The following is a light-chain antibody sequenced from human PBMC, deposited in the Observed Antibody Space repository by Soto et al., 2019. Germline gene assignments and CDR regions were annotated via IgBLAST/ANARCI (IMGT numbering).Light chain of an antibody. V-gene: IGKV3-11*01. Sequence: EIVITQCPATLSVSPGERATLSCRASQSVSSNLAWYQQKPGQAPRLLIYDASNRASGIPARFTGSGSGTDFNLTISTLEPEDFAVYYCQQRQYWPPITFGQGTRLEIK. CDR3: QQRQYWPPIT. CDR2: DAS. J-gene: IGKJ5*01. CDR1: QSVSSN.